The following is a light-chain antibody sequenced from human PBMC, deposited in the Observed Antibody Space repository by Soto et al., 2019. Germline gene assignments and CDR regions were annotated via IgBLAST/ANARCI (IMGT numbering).Light chain of an antibody. J-gene: IGLJ2*01. CDR3: QTWGTGTVV. Sequence: QLVLTQSPSASASLGASVKLTCTLSSGHSSYAIAWHQQQPEKGPRYLMKLNSDGSHSKGDGIPDRFSGSSSGAERYLTISSLQSEDEADYYCQTWGTGTVVLGGGTKLNVL. V-gene: IGLV4-69*01. CDR2: LNSDGSH. CDR1: SGHSSYA.